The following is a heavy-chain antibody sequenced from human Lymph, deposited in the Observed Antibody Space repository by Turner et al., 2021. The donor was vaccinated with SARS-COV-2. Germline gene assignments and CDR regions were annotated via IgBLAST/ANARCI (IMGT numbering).Heavy chain of an antibody. V-gene: IGHV1-2*02. J-gene: IGHJ6*02. CDR1: GYTFSGYY. CDR2: INPNSGGT. Sequence: QVQLVQSGAEVKKPGASVKVSCKASGYTFSGYYMHWVRQAPGQGLEGMGWINPNSGGTNYAQKFQGRVTMTRETSISTAYMELSRLRSDDTAVYYCARDVERYNDFWSGYSGGYGLDVWGQGTTVTVSS. D-gene: IGHD3-3*01. CDR3: ARDVERYNDFWSGYSGGYGLDV.